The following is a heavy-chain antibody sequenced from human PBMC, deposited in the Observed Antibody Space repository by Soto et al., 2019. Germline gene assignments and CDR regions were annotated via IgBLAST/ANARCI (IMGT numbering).Heavy chain of an antibody. CDR3: ARGRLLWFGETGAFDI. D-gene: IGHD3-10*01. V-gene: IGHV4-34*01. J-gene: IGHJ3*02. CDR1: GGSFSGYY. Sequence: SETLSLTCAVYGGSFSGYYWSWIRRPPGKGLEWIGEINHSGSTNYNPSLKSRVTISVDTSKNQFSLKLSSVTAADTAVYYCARGRLLWFGETGAFDIWGQGTMVTVSS. CDR2: INHSGST.